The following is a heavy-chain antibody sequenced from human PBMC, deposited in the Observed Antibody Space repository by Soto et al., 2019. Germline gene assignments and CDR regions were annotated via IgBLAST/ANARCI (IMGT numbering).Heavy chain of an antibody. V-gene: IGHV1-46*01. CDR2: INPSGGST. CDR1: GYTFTSYY. J-gene: IGHJ3*02. Sequence: ASVKVSCKASGYTFTSYYMHWVRQAPGQGHEWMGIINPSGGSTSYAQKFQGRVTMTRDTSTSTVYMELCSLRSEDTAVYYCARFGLSHYDILTGYYEGPHAFDIWGQGTMVTVSS. CDR3: ARFGLSHYDILTGYYEGPHAFDI. D-gene: IGHD3-9*01.